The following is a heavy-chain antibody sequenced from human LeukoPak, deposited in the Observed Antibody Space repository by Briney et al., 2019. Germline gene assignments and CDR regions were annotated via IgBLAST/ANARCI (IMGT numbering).Heavy chain of an antibody. V-gene: IGHV1-46*01. CDR1: GDTFSSYY. D-gene: IGHD3-22*01. CDR2: INPSGGSI. CDR3: ARGWHYYESSDYYYEGDAFDA. Sequence: VASVKVSCKASGDTFSSYYMHWVRQAPGQGLEWMGIINPSGGSITYAQMFQGRVTMTGDMSTSTVYMELSSLRSEDTSVYYCARGWHYYESSDYYYEGDAFDAWGQGTMVTVSS. J-gene: IGHJ3*01.